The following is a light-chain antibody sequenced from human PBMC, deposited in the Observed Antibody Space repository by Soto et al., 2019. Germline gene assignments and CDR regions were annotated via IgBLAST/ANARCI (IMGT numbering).Light chain of an antibody. J-gene: IGKJ1*01. CDR2: TAS. Sequence: DIQMTQSPSTLSASVGDRVTISCRASQNIDTWLAWYQQRPGEAPRLLIYTASNLASGVPSRFSGSGSGTDFTLTITRLQPDDFATYFCQQYSDYSRAFGQGTKLEIK. V-gene: IGKV1-5*03. CDR3: QQYSDYSRA. CDR1: QNIDTW.